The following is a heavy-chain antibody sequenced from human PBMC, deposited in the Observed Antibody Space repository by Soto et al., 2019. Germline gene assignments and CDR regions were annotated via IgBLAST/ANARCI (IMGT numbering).Heavy chain of an antibody. D-gene: IGHD2-8*01. CDR1: GFTFSSYS. CDR2: ISSSSSYI. V-gene: IGHV3-21*01. Sequence: VQLVESGGGLVKPGGSLRLSCAASGFTFSSYSMNWVRQAPGKGLEWVSSISSSSSYIYYADSVKGRFTISRDNAKNSLYLQMNSLRAEDTAVYYCARGTSGSNWFDPWGQGTLVTVSS. CDR3: ARGTSGSNWFDP. J-gene: IGHJ5*02.